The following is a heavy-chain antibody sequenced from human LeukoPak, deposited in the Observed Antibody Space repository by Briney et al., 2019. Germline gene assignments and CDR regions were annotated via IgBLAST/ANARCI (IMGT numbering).Heavy chain of an antibody. CDR3: VKDRGRDIVATISLDY. D-gene: IGHD5-12*01. Sequence: GGSLRLSCSASGFTFSSYAMHWVRQAPGKGLEYVSAISSNGGSTYYADPVKGRFTISRDNSKNTLYLQMSSLRAEDTAVYYCVKDRGRDIVATISLDYWGQGTLVTVSS. J-gene: IGHJ4*02. CDR2: ISSNGGST. V-gene: IGHV3-64D*06. CDR1: GFTFSSYA.